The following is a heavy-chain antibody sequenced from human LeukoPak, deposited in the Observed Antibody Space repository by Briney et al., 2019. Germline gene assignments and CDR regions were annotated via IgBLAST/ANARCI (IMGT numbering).Heavy chain of an antibody. J-gene: IGHJ3*02. D-gene: IGHD6-19*01. Sequence: GESLKISCKGSGYRFTSYWIGWVRQMPGKGLEWMGIIYPGDSDTRYSPSFQGQVTISADKSISTAYLQWSSLKASDTAMYYCARQLTSSGTAHAFDIWGERTMVTVSS. V-gene: IGHV5-51*01. CDR3: ARQLTSSGTAHAFDI. CDR2: IYPGDSDT. CDR1: GYRFTSYW.